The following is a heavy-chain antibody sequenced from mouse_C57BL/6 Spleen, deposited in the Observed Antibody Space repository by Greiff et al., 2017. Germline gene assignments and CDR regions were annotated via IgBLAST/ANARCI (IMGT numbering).Heavy chain of an antibody. D-gene: IGHD1-1*01. J-gene: IGHJ3*01. CDR3: AREATVVAGEGFAY. Sequence: EVKLLESGPGLVKPSQSLSLTCSVTGYSITSGYYWNWIRQFPGNKLEWMGYISYDGSNNYNPSLKNRISITRDTSKNQFFLKLNSVTTEDTATYYCAREATVVAGEGFAYWGQGTLVTVSA. CDR2: ISYDGSN. CDR1: GYSITSGYY. V-gene: IGHV3-6*01.